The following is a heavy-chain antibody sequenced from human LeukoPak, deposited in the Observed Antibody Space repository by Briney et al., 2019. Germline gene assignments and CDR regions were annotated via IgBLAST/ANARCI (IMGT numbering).Heavy chain of an antibody. J-gene: IGHJ4*02. Sequence: GGSLRLSCATSGFTFSDYAMSWVRQAPRKGLEWVSTISNSGGNTHYADSVMGRFTISRDNSKSTLYLQMNSLRAEDTAVYYCAKVGGYSSGWAYFDYWGQGTLVTVSS. D-gene: IGHD6-19*01. CDR2: ISNSGGNT. CDR1: GFTFSDYA. CDR3: AKVGGYSSGWAYFDY. V-gene: IGHV3-23*01.